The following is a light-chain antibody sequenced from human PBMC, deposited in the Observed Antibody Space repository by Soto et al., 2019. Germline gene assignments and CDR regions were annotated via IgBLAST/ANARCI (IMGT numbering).Light chain of an antibody. Sequence: QSALTQPRSVSGSPGQSVTISCTGTISAVGGYNYVSWYQQHPGKAPKLMIYDVSKRPSGVPDRFSGSKSGNTASLTISGLQPEDEADYYCCSYAGSYTLRVFGGGTKLTVL. J-gene: IGLJ3*02. CDR3: CSYAGSYTLRV. V-gene: IGLV2-11*01. CDR1: ISAVGGYNY. CDR2: DVS.